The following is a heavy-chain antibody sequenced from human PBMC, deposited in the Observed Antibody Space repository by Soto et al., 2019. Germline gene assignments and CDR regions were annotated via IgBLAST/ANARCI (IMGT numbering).Heavy chain of an antibody. CDR2: ISYEGSNK. Sequence: QVQLVESGGGVVQPGRSLRLSCAASGFTFSSYAMHWVRQAPGKGLEWVAVISYEGSNKYNADSVKDRLTISRDNSKNTLYLQMNSLRAEDTAVYYCARHRLRYNWNDFPYYYYGMDVWGQGTTVTVSS. V-gene: IGHV3-30-3*01. CDR3: ARHRLRYNWNDFPYYYYGMDV. J-gene: IGHJ6*02. D-gene: IGHD1-1*01. CDR1: GFTFSSYA.